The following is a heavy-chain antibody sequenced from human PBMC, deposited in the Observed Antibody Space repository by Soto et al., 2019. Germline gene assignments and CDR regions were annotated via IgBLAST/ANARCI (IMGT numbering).Heavy chain of an antibody. J-gene: IGHJ5*02. D-gene: IGHD3-10*01. CDR2: IYYSGST. CDR3: ARVISRGSGSYNWFDP. CDR1: GGSISSSSYY. V-gene: IGHV4-39*07. Sequence: PSETLSLTCTVSGGSISSSSYYWGWIRQPPGKGLEWIGSIYYSGSTNYNPSLKSRVTISVDTSKNQFSLKLSSVTAADTAVYYCARVISRGSGSYNWFDPWGQGTLVTVS.